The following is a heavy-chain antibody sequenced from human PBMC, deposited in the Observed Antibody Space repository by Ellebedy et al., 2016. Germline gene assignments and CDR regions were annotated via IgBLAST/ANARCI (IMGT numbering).Heavy chain of an antibody. J-gene: IGHJ4*02. V-gene: IGHV1-2*02. Sequence: ASVKVSXKASGSIFSGYYVHWMRQAPGQGPEWMGWINANSGDTHLAPMFQGRVTMASDTSITTVYMELSSLTSDDTAVYYCARDGLGWLQNVPDYWGQGTLVTVSS. CDR1: GSIFSGYY. CDR3: ARDGLGWLQNVPDY. CDR2: INANSGDT. D-gene: IGHD5-24*01.